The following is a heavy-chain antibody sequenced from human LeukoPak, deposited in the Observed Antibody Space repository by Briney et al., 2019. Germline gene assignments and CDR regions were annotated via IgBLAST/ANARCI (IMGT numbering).Heavy chain of an antibody. CDR2: ISGSGSST. V-gene: IGHV3-23*01. Sequence: GGSLRLSCAASGFTFSSYGMSWVRQAPGKGLEWVSAISGSGSSTYYAASVKGRFTISRDNAKNTLYLQMNSLRAEDTAVYYCARGRDSSGYYSYYYYYYMDVWGKGTTVTVSS. D-gene: IGHD3-22*01. J-gene: IGHJ6*03. CDR3: ARGRDSSGYYSYYYYYYMDV. CDR1: GFTFSSYG.